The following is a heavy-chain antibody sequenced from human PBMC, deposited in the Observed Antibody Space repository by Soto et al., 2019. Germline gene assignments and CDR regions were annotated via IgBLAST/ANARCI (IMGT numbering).Heavy chain of an antibody. CDR2: IYYSGST. D-gene: IGHD2-15*01. CDR1: GGSISSGGYY. CDR3: ARGPHCSGGNCYNWFDP. V-gene: IGHV4-31*03. Sequence: QVQLQESGPGLVKPSQTLSLTCIVSGGSISSGGYYWSWIRQHPGKGLEWIGYIYYSGSTDYNPSLKSRVTISVDTSKTQFSLKLSSVTAADTAVYYCARGPHCSGGNCYNWFDPWGQGTLVTVSS. J-gene: IGHJ5*02.